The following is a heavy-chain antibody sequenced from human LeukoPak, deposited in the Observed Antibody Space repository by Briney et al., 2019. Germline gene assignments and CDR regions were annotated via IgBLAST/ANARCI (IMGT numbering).Heavy chain of an antibody. CDR3: ARGRGSGSYYNSPGWFDP. J-gene: IGHJ5*02. CDR1: GFTFSSYA. V-gene: IGHV3-30-3*01. D-gene: IGHD3-10*01. CDR2: ISYDGSNK. Sequence: GGSLRLSCAASGFTFSSYAMHWVRQAPGKGLEWVAVISYDGSNKYYADSVKGRFTISRANSKNTLYLQMNSLRAEDTAVYYCARGRGSGSYYNSPGWFDPWGQGTLVTVSS.